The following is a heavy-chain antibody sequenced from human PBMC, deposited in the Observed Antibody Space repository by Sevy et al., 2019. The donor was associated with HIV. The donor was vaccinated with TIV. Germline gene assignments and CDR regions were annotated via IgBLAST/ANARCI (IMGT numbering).Heavy chain of an antibody. CDR1: GGSISSYY. J-gene: IGHJ3*02. Sequence: SETLSLTCTVSGGSISSYYWSWIRQPAGKGLEWIGRIYTSGSTNYNPSLKSRVTMSVDTSKNPFSLKLSSVTAADTAVYYCAREGGAYIVVVPAAMNPGFNAFDIWGQGTMVTVSS. V-gene: IGHV4-4*07. CDR3: AREGGAYIVVVPAAMNPGFNAFDI. CDR2: IYTSGST. D-gene: IGHD2-2*01.